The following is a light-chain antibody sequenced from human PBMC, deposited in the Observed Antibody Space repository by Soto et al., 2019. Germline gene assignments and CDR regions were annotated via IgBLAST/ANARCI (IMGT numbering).Light chain of an antibody. CDR2: STS. CDR1: QAVTSPF. CDR3: QQYGSSPRT. Sequence: EIVLTQSPGTLSLSPGERATLSCRASQAVTSPFLAWYQQKPGQAPRLGIYSTSCRATGIPDRFSGSGSGTDFTLTISSLEPEDSAVYYCQQYGSSPRTFGQGTKVEV. J-gene: IGKJ1*01. V-gene: IGKV3-20*01.